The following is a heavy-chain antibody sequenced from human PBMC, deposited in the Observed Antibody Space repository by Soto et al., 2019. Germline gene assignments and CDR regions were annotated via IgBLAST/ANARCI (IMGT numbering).Heavy chain of an antibody. CDR3: ARAPQIVAMGRPFDY. D-gene: IGHD5-12*01. V-gene: IGHV4-34*01. J-gene: IGHJ4*02. Sequence: PSETLSLTCAVYGGSFSGYSWKWIRQPPGKGLEWIGEINHSGSTNYNPSLKSRVTISLDTSKNQFSLRLTSLTAADTAVYFCARAPQIVAMGRPFDYWGQGILVTVSS. CDR1: GGSFSGYS. CDR2: INHSGST.